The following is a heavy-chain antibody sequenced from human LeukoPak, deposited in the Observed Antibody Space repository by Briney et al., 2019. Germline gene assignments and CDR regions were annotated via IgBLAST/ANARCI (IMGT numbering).Heavy chain of an antibody. J-gene: IGHJ4*02. CDR3: AKICSSTSCYSY. CDR1: GFTSTTYG. D-gene: IGHD2-2*02. V-gene: IGHV3-33*06. CDR2: IWYDGSHK. Sequence: GGSLRPSCAASGFTSTTYGMHWVRQAPGKGLEWVAIIWYDGSHKYYADSVKGRFTISRDNSKNTLYLQMNSLRAEDTAVYYCAKICSSTSCYSYWGQGTLVTVSS.